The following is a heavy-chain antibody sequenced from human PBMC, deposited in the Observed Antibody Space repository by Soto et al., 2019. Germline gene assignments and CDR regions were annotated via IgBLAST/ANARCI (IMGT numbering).Heavy chain of an antibody. CDR1: GGTFSSYA. CDR2: IIPIFGTA. J-gene: IGHJ5*02. CDR3: ARDQADYYDSSGYLNWFDP. V-gene: IGHV1-69*13. D-gene: IGHD3-22*01. Sequence: SVKVSCKASGGTFSSYAISWVRQAPGQGLEWMGGIIPIFGTANYAQKFQGRVTITADESTSTAYMELSSLRSEDTAVYYCARDQADYYDSSGYLNWFDPWGQGTLVTVSS.